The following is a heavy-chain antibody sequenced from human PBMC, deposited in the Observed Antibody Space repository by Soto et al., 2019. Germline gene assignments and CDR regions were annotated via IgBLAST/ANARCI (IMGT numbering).Heavy chain of an antibody. D-gene: IGHD6-13*01. CDR3: ARYSSTWSKYLQH. J-gene: IGHJ1*01. CDR1: GGSFSGYY. CDR2: INHGGGA. V-gene: IGHV4-34*01. Sequence: SETLSLTCAVYGGSFSGYYWSWIRQTPGKRLEWVGDINHGGGANYNPSLKSRVTFSLDLSKNQFSLKLNSVIAADTAVYYCARYSSTWSKYLQHWGRGSLVTVS.